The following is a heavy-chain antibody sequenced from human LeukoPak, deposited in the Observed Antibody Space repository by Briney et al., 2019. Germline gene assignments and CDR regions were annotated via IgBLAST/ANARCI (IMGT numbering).Heavy chain of an antibody. Sequence: GVLRLSCAASGFTFSSYWMSWVRQAPGKGLEWVANIKQDGSEKYCVDSVKGRFTISRDNAKNSLYLQMNSLRAEDTAVYYCARGVTGTTPRNNWFDPGGQGTLVTVSS. J-gene: IGHJ5*02. CDR2: IKQDGSEK. V-gene: IGHV3-7*01. CDR3: ARGVTGTTPRNNWFDP. CDR1: GFTFSSYW. D-gene: IGHD1-7*01.